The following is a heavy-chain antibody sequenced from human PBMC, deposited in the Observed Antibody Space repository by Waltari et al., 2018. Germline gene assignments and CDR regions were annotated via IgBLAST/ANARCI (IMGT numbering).Heavy chain of an antibody. CDR1: GFAFDRYT. CDR2: STQSGRYN. Sequence: EVQLVQSGGGLVKPGGSLRLSCAASGFAFDRYTMNWFRLTPEKRLEWVSSSTQSGRYNYYEDSVKGRFITSRDNAKNSVYLQMNSLRVEDTAVYYCARDQGYSYGLDAFDIWGQGTMVTVSS. J-gene: IGHJ3*02. D-gene: IGHD5-18*01. V-gene: IGHV3-21*06. CDR3: ARDQGYSYGLDAFDI.